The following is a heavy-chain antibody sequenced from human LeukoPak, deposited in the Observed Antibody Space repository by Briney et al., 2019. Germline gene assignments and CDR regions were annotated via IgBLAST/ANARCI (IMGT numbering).Heavy chain of an antibody. Sequence: SETLSLTCTVPGGSISSYYWSWIRQPPGKGLEWIGYIYYSGSTNYNPSLKSRVTISVDTSKNQFSLKLSSVTAADTAVYYCAREGGSYPNWFDPWGQGTLVTVSS. D-gene: IGHD1-26*01. CDR3: AREGGSYPNWFDP. J-gene: IGHJ5*02. V-gene: IGHV4-59*01. CDR1: GGSISSYY. CDR2: IYYSGST.